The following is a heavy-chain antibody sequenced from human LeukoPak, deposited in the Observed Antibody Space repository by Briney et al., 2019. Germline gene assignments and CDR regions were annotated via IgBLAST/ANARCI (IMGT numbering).Heavy chain of an antibody. V-gene: IGHV4-59*01. CDR1: GGSISSYY. J-gene: IGHJ6*02. Sequence: SETLSLTCTVSGGSISSYYWSWIRQPPGKGLEWIGYIYYSGSTNYNPSLKSRVTISVDTSKNQFSLKLSSVTAADTAVYYCARVDGDQYYYYYYGMDVWGQGTTVTVSS. CDR2: IYYSGST. D-gene: IGHD4-17*01. CDR3: ARVDGDQYYYYYYGMDV.